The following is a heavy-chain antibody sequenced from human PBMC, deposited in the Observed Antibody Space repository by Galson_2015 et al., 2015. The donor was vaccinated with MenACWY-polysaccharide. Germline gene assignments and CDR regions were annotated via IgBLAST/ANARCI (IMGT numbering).Heavy chain of an antibody. Sequence: SLRLSCAASGFTFSTYRMHWVRQAPGKGLVWVSRIKSDGSSTNYADSVKGRFTISRDNAKNTLYLQMNSLRAEVTALYYCARGYSAYAWGQGTLVTVSA. D-gene: IGHD5-12*01. V-gene: IGHV3-74*01. CDR3: ARGYSAYA. CDR1: GFTFSTYR. J-gene: IGHJ5*02. CDR2: IKSDGSST.